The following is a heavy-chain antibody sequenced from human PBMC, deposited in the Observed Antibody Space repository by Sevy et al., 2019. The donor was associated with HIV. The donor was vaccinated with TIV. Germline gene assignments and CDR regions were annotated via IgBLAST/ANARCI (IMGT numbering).Heavy chain of an antibody. V-gene: IGHV3-23*01. CDR3: AKALVETEDKNEFDP. Sequence: GGSLRLSCAASGFTLSSYAMSWVRQAPGKGLEWVSSISISGADKYYADSVKGRFTISRDNSQNRLYLQMNSRRAEDTALYYCAKALVETEDKNEFDPWGQGTLVTVSS. CDR1: GFTLSSYA. J-gene: IGHJ5*02. CDR2: ISISGADK. D-gene: IGHD2-8*02.